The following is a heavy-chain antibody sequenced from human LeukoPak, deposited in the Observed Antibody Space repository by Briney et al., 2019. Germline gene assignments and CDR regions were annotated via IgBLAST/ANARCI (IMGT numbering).Heavy chain of an antibody. V-gene: IGHV1-18*04. D-gene: IGHD6-13*01. CDR3: ARYSSSWDFDP. CDR2: ISAYNGNT. CDR1: GYTFTSYY. J-gene: IGHJ5*02. Sequence: ASVKVSCKASGYTFTSYYMHWVRQAPGQGLEWMGWISAYNGNTNYAQKLQGRVTMTTDTSTSTAYMELRSLRSDDTAVYYCARYSSSWDFDPWGQGTLVTVS.